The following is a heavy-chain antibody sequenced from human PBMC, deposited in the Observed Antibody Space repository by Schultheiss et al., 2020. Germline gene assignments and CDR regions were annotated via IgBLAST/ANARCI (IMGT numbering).Heavy chain of an antibody. CDR3: ARVSEVHMDV. CDR2: INHSGST. J-gene: IGHJ6*02. CDR1: GGSFSGYY. Sequence: SQTLSLTCAVYGGSFSGYYWSWIRQPPGKGLEWIGEINHSGSTNYNPSLKSRVTISVDTSKNQFSLKLSSVTAADTAVYYCARVSEVHMDVWGQGTTVTVSS. V-gene: IGHV4-34*01.